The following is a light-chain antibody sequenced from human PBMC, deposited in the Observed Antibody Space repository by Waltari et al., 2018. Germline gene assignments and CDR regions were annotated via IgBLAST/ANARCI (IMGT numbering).Light chain of an antibody. Sequence: QSALTQPASVSGSPGQSITISCTGTSGDVGGYNYFSWYQQHPGKAPKLMIYDVSNRPSGVSNRFSGSKSGNTASLTISGLQAEDEADYYCSSYTSSSTLEFGGGTKLTVL. CDR3: SSYTSSSTLE. J-gene: IGLJ2*01. CDR2: DVS. CDR1: SGDVGGYNY. V-gene: IGLV2-14*03.